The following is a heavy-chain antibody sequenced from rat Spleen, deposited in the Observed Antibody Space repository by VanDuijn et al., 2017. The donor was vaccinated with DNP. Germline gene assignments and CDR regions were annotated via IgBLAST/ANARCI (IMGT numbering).Heavy chain of an antibody. CDR2: ITTTGGST. CDR3: AKGPNYGGYSDFFDY. Sequence: EVQLVESGGGLVQPGRSLKLSCVASGFTFNNYWMTWIRQAPGKGLEWVASITTTGGSTYYPDSVKGRFTISRDNAKSTLYLQMNSLRSEDTATYYCAKGPNYGGYSDFFDYWGQGVMVTVSS. J-gene: IGHJ2*01. CDR1: GFTFNNYW. D-gene: IGHD1-11*01. V-gene: IGHV5-31*01.